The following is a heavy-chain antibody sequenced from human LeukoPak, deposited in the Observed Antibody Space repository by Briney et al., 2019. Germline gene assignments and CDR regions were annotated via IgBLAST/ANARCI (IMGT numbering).Heavy chain of an antibody. CDR3: ARSGGPVFSVGYSGSSPGLLHY. D-gene: IGHD1-26*01. CDR1: GFTFSSYE. Sequence: PGGSLRLSCAASGFTFSSYEMNWVRQAPGKGLEWVSYINHSGSTIYYADSVKGRFTISRDNAKNSLYLQMNSLRAEDTVVYSCARSGGPVFSVGYSGSSPGLLHYWGQGTLVTVSS. J-gene: IGHJ4*02. V-gene: IGHV3-48*03. CDR2: INHSGSTI.